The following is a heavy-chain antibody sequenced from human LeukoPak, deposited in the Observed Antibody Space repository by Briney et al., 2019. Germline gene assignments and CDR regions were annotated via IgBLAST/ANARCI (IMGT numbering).Heavy chain of an antibody. J-gene: IGHJ4*02. CDR1: GYTFTSYG. CDR3: AREPPVAYCGGDCPPGDY. Sequence: ASVKVSCKASGYTFTSYGISWVRQAPGQGLEWMGWISAYNGNTNYAQKLQGRVTMTTDTSTSTAYMELRSLRSDDTAVYYCAREPPVAYCGGDCPPGDYWGQGTLVTVSS. CDR2: ISAYNGNT. D-gene: IGHD2-21*01. V-gene: IGHV1-18*01.